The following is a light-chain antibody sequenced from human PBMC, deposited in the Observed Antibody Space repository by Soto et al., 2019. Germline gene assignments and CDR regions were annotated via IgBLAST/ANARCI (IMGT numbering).Light chain of an antibody. J-gene: IGKJ5*01. V-gene: IGKV1-33*01. CDR2: DAS. CDR1: QNINNY. CDR3: QQYENLPT. Sequence: IQMTQCPSCVCASAGDGVTITFQASQNINNYLNWYQQKPGRAPKLLIYDASNFEAGPPSRFRGSGSGTDFTFTISRLQPEHIETYYRQQYENLPTFGQGTQLEI.